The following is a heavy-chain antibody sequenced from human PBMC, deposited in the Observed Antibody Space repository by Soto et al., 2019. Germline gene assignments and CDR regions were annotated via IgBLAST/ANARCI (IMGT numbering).Heavy chain of an antibody. CDR2: MNPNSGNT. Sequence: SEKVSCKASGYTFTSYDINWVRQATGQGLEWMGWMNPNSGNTGYAQKFQGRVTMTRNTSISTAYMELSSLGSEDTAVYYCARRGIAAAGYYYYYYFDLWGRGTLVTVSS. CDR3: ARRGIAAAGYYYYYYFDL. V-gene: IGHV1-8*01. D-gene: IGHD6-13*01. J-gene: IGHJ2*01. CDR1: GYTFTSYD.